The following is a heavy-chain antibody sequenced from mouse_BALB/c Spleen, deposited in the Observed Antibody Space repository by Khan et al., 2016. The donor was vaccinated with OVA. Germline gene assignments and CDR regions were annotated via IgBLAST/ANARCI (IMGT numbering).Heavy chain of an antibody. Sequence: EVQLQQSGTVLARPGASVKMSCKASGYSFTNYWMHWVKQRPGQVLEWVGAIYPGNSDTRHNQKFKGKAKLTAVTSASTAYMELSSLTSEDSAVFYCSRSFDSYYFDYWGLGTTRTVSS. V-gene: IGHV1-5*01. J-gene: IGHJ2*01. CDR1: GYSFTNYW. D-gene: IGHD2-4*01. CDR2: IYPGNSDT. CDR3: SRSFDSYYFDY.